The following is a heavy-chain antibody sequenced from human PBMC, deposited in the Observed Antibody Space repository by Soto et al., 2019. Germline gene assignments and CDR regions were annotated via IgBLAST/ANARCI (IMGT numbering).Heavy chain of an antibody. CDR3: ARPKDYDDCLDL. CDR2: ISAYNGNT. CDR1: GYTFTSYG. V-gene: IGHV1-18*01. D-gene: IGHD3-22*01. Sequence: ASVKVSCKASGYTFTSYGISWVRQAPGQGLEWMGWISAYNGNTNYAQKLQGRVTMTTDTSTSTAYMELRSLISDDTAVYYCARPKDYDDCLDLWGQGTLVTVSS. J-gene: IGHJ4*02.